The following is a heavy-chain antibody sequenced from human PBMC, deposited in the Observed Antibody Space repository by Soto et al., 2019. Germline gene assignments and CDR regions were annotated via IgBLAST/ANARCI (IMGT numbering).Heavy chain of an antibody. CDR1: GFSLSTSGVG. CDR2: IYWDDDK. V-gene: IGHV2-5*02. J-gene: IGHJ4*02. D-gene: IGHD5-12*01. Sequence: QITLKESGPTLVKPTQTLTLTCTFSGFSLSTSGVGVGWIRQPPGKALEWLALIYWDDDKRYSPSLKSRLTTTKDTSKNQVVLTMTNMDPVDTATYYCAHRRNTQSATILFFDYWGQGTLVTVSS. CDR3: AHRRNTQSATILFFDY.